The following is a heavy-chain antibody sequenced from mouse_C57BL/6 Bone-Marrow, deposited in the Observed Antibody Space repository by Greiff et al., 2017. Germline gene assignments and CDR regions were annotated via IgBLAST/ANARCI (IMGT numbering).Heavy chain of an antibody. CDR2: IYPGNSDT. V-gene: IGHV1-5*01. J-gene: IGHJ1*03. CDR1: GYTFTSYW. CDR3: TREAFGLRHWYFDV. D-gene: IGHD3-1*01. Sequence: VQLQQSGTVLARPGASVKMSCKTSGYTFTSYWMHWVKQRPGQGLEWIGAIYPGNSDTSYNQKFKGKAKLTAVTSASTAYMELSSLTNEDSAVYYCTREAFGLRHWYFDVWGTGTTVTVSS.